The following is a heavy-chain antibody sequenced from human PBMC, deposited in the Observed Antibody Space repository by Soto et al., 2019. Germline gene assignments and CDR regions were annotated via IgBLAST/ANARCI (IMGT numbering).Heavy chain of an antibody. CDR2: INSDGSST. Sequence: GGSLRLSCAASGFTFSSYWMHWVRQAPGKGLVWVSRINSDGSSTSYADSVKGRFTISRDNAKNTLYLQMNSLRAEDTAVYYCARDRDYYDSSGYYQKHFDYWGQGTLVTVSS. CDR3: ARDRDYYDSSGYYQKHFDY. D-gene: IGHD3-22*01. CDR1: GFTFSSYW. V-gene: IGHV3-74*01. J-gene: IGHJ4*02.